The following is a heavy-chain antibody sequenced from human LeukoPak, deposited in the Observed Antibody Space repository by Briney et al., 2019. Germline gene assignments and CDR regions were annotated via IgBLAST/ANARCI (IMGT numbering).Heavy chain of an antibody. CDR2: FDPEDGET. CDR1: GYTLTELS. D-gene: IGHD2-21*01. Sequence: ASVKVSCKVSGYTLTELSMHWVRQAPGKGLEWMGGFDPEDGETIYAQKFQGRVTMTEDTSTDTAYMELSSLRSEDTAVYYCATPKVAYCGGDCYADAFDIWGQGTMVTVSS. V-gene: IGHV1-24*01. J-gene: IGHJ3*02. CDR3: ATPKVAYCGGDCYADAFDI.